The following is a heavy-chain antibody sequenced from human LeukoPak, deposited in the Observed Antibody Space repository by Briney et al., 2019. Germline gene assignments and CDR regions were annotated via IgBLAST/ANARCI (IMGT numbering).Heavy chain of an antibody. CDR1: GFTFDDYA. CDR3: ARGGYSRDY. CDR2: ISWNSGSI. V-gene: IGHV3-9*01. D-gene: IGHD6-13*01. J-gene: IGHJ4*02. Sequence: GGSLRLSCAASGFTFDDYAMHWVRQAPGKGLEWVSGISWNSGSIGYADSVKGRFTISRDNAKNSLYLQMNSLRAEDTAIYYCARGGYSRDYWGQGTLVTVSS.